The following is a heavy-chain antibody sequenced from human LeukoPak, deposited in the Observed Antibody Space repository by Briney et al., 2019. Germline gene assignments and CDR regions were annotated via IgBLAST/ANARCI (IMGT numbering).Heavy chain of an antibody. D-gene: IGHD2-2*01. CDR3: ARSLGYCSRTSCYLYYYYTMDV. CDR2: ISSSGSTI. Sequence: PGGSLRLSCAASGFTFSSYEMNWVRQAPGKGLEWVSYISSSGSTIYYADSVRGRFTISRDNAKNSLYLQMNSLRDEDTAVYYCARSLGYCSRTSCYLYYYYTMDVWGQGTTVTVSS. CDR1: GFTFSSYE. V-gene: IGHV3-48*03. J-gene: IGHJ6*02.